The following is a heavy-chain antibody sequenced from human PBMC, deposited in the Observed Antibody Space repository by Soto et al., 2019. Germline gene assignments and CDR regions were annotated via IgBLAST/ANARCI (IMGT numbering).Heavy chain of an antibody. CDR1: GFTFSDSY. V-gene: IGHV3-11*05. CDR3: ARNYGGNSGVNN. D-gene: IGHD4-17*01. J-gene: IGHJ4*02. CDR2: INSIGTYT. Sequence: VQMVESGGGLVKPGGSLRLSCAASGFTFSDSYMSWIRQAPGKGLEWLSYINSIGTYTKYADSVKGRFTISRDNARNSLYLQMNSLRDDYTAVYYCARNYGGNSGVNNWGQGTLVTVSS.